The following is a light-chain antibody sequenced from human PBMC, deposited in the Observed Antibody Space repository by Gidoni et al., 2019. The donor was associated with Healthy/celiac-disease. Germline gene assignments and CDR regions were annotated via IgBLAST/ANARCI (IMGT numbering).Light chain of an antibody. CDR1: QDISNY. Sequence: DSQMTQSPSSLSASVGDRVTSTCQASQDISNYLNWYQQKPGKAPKLLIYDASNLETGVPSRFSGSGSGTYFTFTISSLQPEDIATYYCQQYDNLPITFXXXTRLEIK. V-gene: IGKV1-33*01. J-gene: IGKJ5*01. CDR2: DAS. CDR3: QQYDNLPIT.